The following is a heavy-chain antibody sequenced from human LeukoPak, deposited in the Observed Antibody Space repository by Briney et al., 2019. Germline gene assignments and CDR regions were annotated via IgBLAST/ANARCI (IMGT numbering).Heavy chain of an antibody. J-gene: IGHJ4*02. D-gene: IGHD5-24*01. CDR1: GHVFASYG. CDR3: ARDHGMRDGYITGFDY. Sequence: ASEKVSCKASGHVFASYGITWMRQAPGQGPEWMGWSSAYNGDTNYAQKFQDRLTMTTDTSTATAYMELRSLTSDDTAVYYCARDHGMRDGYITGFDYWGQGTLVTVSS. CDR2: SSAYNGDT. V-gene: IGHV1-18*01.